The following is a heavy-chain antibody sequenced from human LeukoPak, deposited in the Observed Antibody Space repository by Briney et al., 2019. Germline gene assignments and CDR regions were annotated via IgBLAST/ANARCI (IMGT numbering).Heavy chain of an antibody. V-gene: IGHV1-69*05. CDR1: GGTFSSYA. CDR2: ISAIFGTA. Sequence: SVKVSCKASGGTFSSYAMSWVRQAPGEGLEWMGWISAIFGTANYAKKVQGRVTITTDESTSTAHLELSSLRSEDTAVYYCAREGIRGIAAAGPIDYWGQGTLVTVSS. D-gene: IGHD6-13*01. J-gene: IGHJ4*02. CDR3: AREGIRGIAAAGPIDY.